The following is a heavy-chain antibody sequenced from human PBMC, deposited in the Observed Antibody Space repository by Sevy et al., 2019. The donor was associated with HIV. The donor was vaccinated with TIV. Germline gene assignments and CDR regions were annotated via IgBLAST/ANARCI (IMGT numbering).Heavy chain of an antibody. Sequence: ASVKVSCKASGYTFTGYYMHWVRQAPGQGLEWMGWINPNSGGTNYAQKFQGRVTMTRDTSISTAYMELSRLRSDDTVVYYCARVPTTYDFWSGYQYYFDYWGQGTLVTVSS. J-gene: IGHJ4*02. CDR3: ARVPTTYDFWSGYQYYFDY. CDR1: GYTFTGYY. D-gene: IGHD3-3*01. V-gene: IGHV1-2*02. CDR2: INPNSGGT.